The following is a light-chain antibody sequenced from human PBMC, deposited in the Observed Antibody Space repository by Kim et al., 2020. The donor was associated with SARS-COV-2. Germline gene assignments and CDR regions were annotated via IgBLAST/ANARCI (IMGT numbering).Light chain of an antibody. CDR1: QSISSH. V-gene: IGKV1-39*01. CDR2: AAS. CDR3: QQSYLTPFT. Sequence: DIQMTQSPSTLSASVGDRVTITCRTTQSISSHLNWYQQKPGRAPKLLISAASTLQGGVPSRFSGSGSETDFTLTISSLQPEDFATYFCQQSYLTPFTFGPVTKVDIK. J-gene: IGKJ3*01.